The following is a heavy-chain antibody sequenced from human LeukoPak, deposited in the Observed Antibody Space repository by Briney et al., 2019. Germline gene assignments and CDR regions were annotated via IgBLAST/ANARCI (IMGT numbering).Heavy chain of an antibody. J-gene: IGHJ4*02. V-gene: IGHV4-34*01. CDR1: GESLNSYY. D-gene: IGHD2-15*01. CDR2: IYESGTT. Sequence: PSETLSLTCAVYGESLNSYYWSWVRQPPREGPEWIGEIYESGTTEYNPSLKSRVTISMVPSKQQFSLSLSSVTAADTAVYYCARGAWATRLGSWGLGTPVIVSS. CDR3: ARGAWATRLGS.